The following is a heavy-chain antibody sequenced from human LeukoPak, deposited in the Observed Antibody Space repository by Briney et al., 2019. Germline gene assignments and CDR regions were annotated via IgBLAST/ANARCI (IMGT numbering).Heavy chain of an antibody. V-gene: IGHV3-64*01. D-gene: IGHD4-11*01. J-gene: IGHJ4*02. CDR1: GFTFSSYW. CDR3: ARENSNARGAFDY. Sequence: GGSLRLSCAASGFTFSSYWMHWVRQAPGKGLEYVSAISSNGGSTYYASSVKGRLTISRDNSKNTLYLQMGSLRAEDMAVYYCARENSNARGAFDYWGQGALVTVSS. CDR2: ISSNGGST.